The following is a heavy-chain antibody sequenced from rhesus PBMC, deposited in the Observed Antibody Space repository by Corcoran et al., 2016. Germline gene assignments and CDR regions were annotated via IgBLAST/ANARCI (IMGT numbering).Heavy chain of an antibody. CDR3: ARPDWGDYYVGEYFEF. Sequence: EVQLVESGGGLVQPGGSLRLSCAASGFTFSSYGMSWVRQAPGKGREWVSYISNGGGTTYYADAVKVRFTITRDNTKNTLSLQMNSLGAEDTAVYYCARPDWGDYYVGEYFEFWGQGALVTVSS. CDR2: ISNGGGTT. D-gene: IGHD3-34*01. J-gene: IGHJ1*01. V-gene: IGHV3S5*01. CDR1: GFTFSSYG.